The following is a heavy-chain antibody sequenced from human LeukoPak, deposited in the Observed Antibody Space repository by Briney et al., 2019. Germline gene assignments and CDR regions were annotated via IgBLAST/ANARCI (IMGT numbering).Heavy chain of an antibody. J-gene: IGHJ4*02. CDR3: AREAYYDSSGNDY. D-gene: IGHD3-22*01. Sequence: GASVKVSCKASGYTFTSYDINWVRQATGQGLEWMGWMNPNSGNTGYAQKFQGRVTMTRDTSTSTVYMELSSLRSEDTAVYYCAREAYYDSSGNDYWGQGTLVTVSS. CDR2: MNPNSGNT. V-gene: IGHV1-8*01. CDR1: GYTFTSYD.